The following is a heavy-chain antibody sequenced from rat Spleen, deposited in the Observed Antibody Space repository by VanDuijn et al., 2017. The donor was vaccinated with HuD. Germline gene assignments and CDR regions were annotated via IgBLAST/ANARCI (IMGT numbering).Heavy chain of an antibody. Sequence: QVQLMESGPGLVQPSETLSLTCTVSGFSLTSYNVHWVRPPPGTGLEWMGVMWRCGSTDYNSALKSRLSISRDTSKNQVCLKMNRLQIEDTTAYYWARDRGYYYDGYYHVGYFDYWSQGVMVTVSS. CDR2: MWRCGST. CDR3: ARDRGYYYDGYYHVGYFDY. CDR1: GFSLTSYN. J-gene: IGHJ2*01. D-gene: IGHD1-12*03. V-gene: IGHV2-45*01.